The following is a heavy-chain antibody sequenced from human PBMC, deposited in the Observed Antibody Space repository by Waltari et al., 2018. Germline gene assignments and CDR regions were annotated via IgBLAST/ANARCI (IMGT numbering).Heavy chain of an antibody. Sequence: EVQLLESGGGLVQPGGSLRLSCAASGFTFSSYAMSWVRQAPGKGLEWVSVIYSGGSTYYADSVKGRFTISRDNSKNTLYLQMNSLRAEDTAVYYCAKGDYDFWSGLPNWGQGTLVTVSS. CDR2: IYSGGST. CDR1: GFTFSSYA. CDR3: AKGDYDFWSGLPN. D-gene: IGHD3-3*01. V-gene: IGHV3-23*03. J-gene: IGHJ4*02.